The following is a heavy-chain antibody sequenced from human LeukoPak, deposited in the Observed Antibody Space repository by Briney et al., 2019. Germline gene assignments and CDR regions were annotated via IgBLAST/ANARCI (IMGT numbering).Heavy chain of an antibody. CDR1: GFTFDDYA. V-gene: IGHV3-9*01. D-gene: IGHD6-13*01. CDR2: ISWNSGSI. J-gene: IGHJ3*02. Sequence: HPGGSLRLSCAASGFTFDDYAMHWVRQAPGKGLEWVSGISWNSGSIGYADSVKGRFTISRDNAKNSLYLQMNSLRAEDTALYYCAKDIRPMYSSSWYCAFDIWGQGTMVTVS. CDR3: AKDIRPMYSSSWYCAFDI.